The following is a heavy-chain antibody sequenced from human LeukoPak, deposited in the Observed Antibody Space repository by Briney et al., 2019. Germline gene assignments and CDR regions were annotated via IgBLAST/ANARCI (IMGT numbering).Heavy chain of an antibody. CDR3: AKDSFHIAVAGTGDY. CDR2: ISGSGGST. V-gene: IGHV3-23*01. Sequence: GGSLRLSRAASGFTFSSYAMSWVRQAPGKGLEWVSAISGSGGSTYYADSVKGRFTISRDNSKNTLYLQMNSLRAEDTAVYYCAKDSFHIAVAGTGDYWGQGTLVTVSS. J-gene: IGHJ4*02. CDR1: GFTFSSYA. D-gene: IGHD6-19*01.